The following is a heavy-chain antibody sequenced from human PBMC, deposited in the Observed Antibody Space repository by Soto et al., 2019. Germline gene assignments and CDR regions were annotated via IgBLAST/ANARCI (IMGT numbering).Heavy chain of an antibody. CDR2: IYYSGST. V-gene: IGHV4-59*08. Sequence: SETLSLTCTVSGGSISSYYWSWIRQPPGKGLEWIGYIYYSGSTNYNPSLKSRVTISVDTSKNQFSLKLSSVTAADTAVYYCARHRCSGGSCYIVCWGKGTLVTVSS. CDR3: ARHRCSGGSCYIVC. CDR1: GGSISSYY. J-gene: IGHJ4*02. D-gene: IGHD2-15*01.